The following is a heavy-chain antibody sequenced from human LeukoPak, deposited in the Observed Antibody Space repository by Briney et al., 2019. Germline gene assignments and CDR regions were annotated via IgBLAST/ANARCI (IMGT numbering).Heavy chain of an antibody. Sequence: SQTLSLTCTVSGGSISSGSYYWSWIRQPAGKGLEWIGRIYTSGSTNYNPSLKSRVTISVDTSKNQFSLKLSSVTAADTAVYYCARVHDTSGYFYPFDYWGQGTLVTVSS. V-gene: IGHV4-61*02. D-gene: IGHD3-22*01. J-gene: IGHJ4*02. CDR3: ARVHDTSGYFYPFDY. CDR1: GGSISSGSYY. CDR2: IYTSGST.